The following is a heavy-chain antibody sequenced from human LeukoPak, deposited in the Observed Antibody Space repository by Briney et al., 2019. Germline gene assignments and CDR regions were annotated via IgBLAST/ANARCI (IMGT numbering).Heavy chain of an antibody. D-gene: IGHD6-13*01. CDR3: ATDGKVGIAAAGTGLYYGMDV. V-gene: IGHV1-24*01. CDR1: GYTLTELS. Sequence: RASVKVSCKVSGYTLTELSMHWVRQAPGKGLEWMGGFDPEDGETIYAQKFQGRVTMTEDTSTDTAYMELSSLRSEDTAVYYCATDGKVGIAAAGTGLYYGMDVWGKGTTVTVS. CDR2: FDPEDGET. J-gene: IGHJ6*04.